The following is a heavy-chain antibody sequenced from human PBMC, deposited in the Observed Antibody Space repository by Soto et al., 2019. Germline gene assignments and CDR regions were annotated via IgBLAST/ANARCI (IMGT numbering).Heavy chain of an antibody. J-gene: IGHJ3*02. V-gene: IGHV4-59*01. CDR3: AREGFDGYYDILTGYYKGAFDI. CDR1: GGSISSCY. Sequence: PSETLSLTCTVSGGSISSCYWSWIRQPPGKGLEWIGYIYYSGSTNYNPSLKSRVTISVDTSKNQFSLKLSSVTAADTAVYYCAREGFDGYYDILTGYYKGAFDIWGQGTMVTVSS. D-gene: IGHD3-9*01. CDR2: IYYSGST.